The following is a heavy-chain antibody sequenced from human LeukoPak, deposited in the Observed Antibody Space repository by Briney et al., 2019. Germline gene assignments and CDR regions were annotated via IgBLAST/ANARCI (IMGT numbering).Heavy chain of an antibody. D-gene: IGHD6-13*01. CDR3: AREVAAAGTFDY. CDR2: INPSGGST. CDR1: GYTFTSYY. V-gene: IGHV1-46*01. J-gene: IGHJ4*02. Sequence: ASVKVSCKASGYTFTSYYMHWVRQAPGQGLEWMGIINPSGGSTSYAQKFQGRVTMTRDMSTSTVYMELSSLRSEDTAVYYCAREVAAAGTFDYWGQGTLVTVSS.